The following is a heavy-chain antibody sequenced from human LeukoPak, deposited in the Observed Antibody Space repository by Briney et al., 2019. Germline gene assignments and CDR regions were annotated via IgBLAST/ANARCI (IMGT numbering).Heavy chain of an antibody. D-gene: IGHD2-15*01. CDR3: ARLGDIVPRFSYWYFDL. V-gene: IGHV4-59*08. Sequence: SETLSLTCTVSGGSISSYYWSWIRQPPGKGLEWIGYIYYSGSTNYNPSLKSRVTIPVDTSKNQFSLKLSSVTAADTAVYYCARLGDIVPRFSYWYFDLWGRGTLVTVSS. J-gene: IGHJ2*01. CDR2: IYYSGST. CDR1: GGSISSYY.